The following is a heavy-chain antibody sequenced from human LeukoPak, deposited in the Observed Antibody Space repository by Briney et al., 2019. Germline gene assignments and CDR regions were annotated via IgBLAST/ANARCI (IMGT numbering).Heavy chain of an antibody. CDR2: INPNSGGT. CDR3: ARAPKGYCSGGSCYVAHY. J-gene: IGHJ4*02. V-gene: IGHV1-2*02. CDR1: GYTFTCYY. Sequence: ASVKVSCKASGYTFTCYYMHWVRQAPGQGLERMGWINPNSGGTNYAQKFQGRVTMTRDTSITTAYMELSRLRSDDTAVYYCARAPKGYCSGGSCYVAHYWGQGTLVTVSS. D-gene: IGHD2-15*01.